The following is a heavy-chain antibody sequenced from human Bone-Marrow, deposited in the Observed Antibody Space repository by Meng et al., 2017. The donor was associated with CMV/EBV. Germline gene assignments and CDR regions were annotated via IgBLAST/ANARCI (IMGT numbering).Heavy chain of an antibody. V-gene: IGHV3-7*01. D-gene: IGHD6-6*01. CDR1: GVTFSSYW. CDR2: IKQDGSEK. Sequence: GESLKISCAASGVTFSSYWMSWVRQAPGKGLEWVANIKQDGSEKHYVDSVKGRFTISRDNAKNSLYLQMNIRRAEDTAVYYCARADSSSMFYYYYGMDVWGQGTTVTVSS. J-gene: IGHJ6*02. CDR3: ARADSSSMFYYYYGMDV.